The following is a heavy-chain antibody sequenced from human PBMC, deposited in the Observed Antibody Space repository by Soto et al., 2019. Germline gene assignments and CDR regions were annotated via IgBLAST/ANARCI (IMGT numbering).Heavy chain of an antibody. D-gene: IGHD3-16*01. J-gene: IGHJ4*02. CDR2: IMPVFPTI. Sequence: QVKLVQSGAEVKKPGSSVKVSCTASGGNFNYNTFIWVRQAPGQGLEWVGAIMPVFPTIHEGQGFQGRVGITADLSTTTVVMDRRGLTSEDTAVYFCARGGVSAWDFWWPGTLVSVPS. CDR1: GGNFNYNT. CDR3: ARGGVSAWDF. V-gene: IGHV1-69*01.